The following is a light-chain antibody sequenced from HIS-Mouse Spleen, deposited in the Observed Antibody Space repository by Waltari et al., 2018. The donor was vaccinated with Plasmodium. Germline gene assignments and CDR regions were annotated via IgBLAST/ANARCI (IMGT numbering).Light chain of an antibody. CDR2: QDS. J-gene: IGLJ3*02. V-gene: IGLV3-1*01. CDR1: KLGDNY. CDR3: QAWDSSTAV. Sequence: SYELTQPPSVSVSPGQTASITCSGDKLGDNYACWYQQKPGQSPWLVIYQDSKRPSGIPERFSGSNSGNTATLTISGTQAMDEADYYCQAWDSSTAVFGGGTKLTVL.